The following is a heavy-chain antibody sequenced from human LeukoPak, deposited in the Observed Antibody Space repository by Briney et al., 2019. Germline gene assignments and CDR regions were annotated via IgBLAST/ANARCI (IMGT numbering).Heavy chain of an antibody. CDR1: GFTLTNHA. CDR3: ARDAGSLGFDY. V-gene: IGHV3-23*01. J-gene: IGHJ4*02. Sequence: GGSLRLSCAVSGFTLTNHAVSWVRQAPGKGLEWVSIVVGTGGTYYADSVRGRFILSRDNSKNTVYLQMSSLRAEDTAVYYCARDAGSLGFDYWGQGTLVTVSS. D-gene: IGHD3-16*01. CDR2: VVGTGGT.